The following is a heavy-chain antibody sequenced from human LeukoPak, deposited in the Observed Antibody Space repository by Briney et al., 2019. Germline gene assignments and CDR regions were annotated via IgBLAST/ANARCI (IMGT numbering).Heavy chain of an antibody. CDR1: GYSISGGYD. V-gene: IGHV4-38-2*02. D-gene: IGHD2-15*01. CDR3: ARDLYCSGGSCYRWFDP. Sequence: SETLALTCTVSGYSISGGYDWGWIRQPPGKGLEWMGSIYHSGSTYYNPSLKSRVTISVDTSKNQFSLKLSSVTAADTAVYYCARDLYCSGGSCYRWFDPWGQGTLVTVSS. J-gene: IGHJ5*02. CDR2: IYHSGST.